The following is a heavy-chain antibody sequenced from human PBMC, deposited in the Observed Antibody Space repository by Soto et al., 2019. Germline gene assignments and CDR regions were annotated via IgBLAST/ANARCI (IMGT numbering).Heavy chain of an antibody. CDR3: ARGGVYYDILTDAFDI. Sequence: GGSLRLSCAASGFTFSSYAMHWVRQATGKGLEWVAVISYDGSNKYYADSVKGRFTISRDNSKNTLYLQMNSLRAEDTAVYYCARGGVYYDILTDAFDIWGQGTMVTVSS. J-gene: IGHJ3*02. D-gene: IGHD3-9*01. CDR1: GFTFSSYA. CDR2: ISYDGSNK. V-gene: IGHV3-30-3*01.